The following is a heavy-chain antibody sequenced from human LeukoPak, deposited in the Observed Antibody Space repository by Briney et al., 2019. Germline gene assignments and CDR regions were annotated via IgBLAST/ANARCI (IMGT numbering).Heavy chain of an antibody. J-gene: IGHJ4*02. CDR1: GFTFTNAW. CDR2: IKSKSDGGAA. CDR3: ATDKGARDF. D-gene: IGHD4/OR15-4a*01. Sequence: GGSLRLSCAASGFTFTNAWMSWVRQAPGKGLEWVGRIKSKSDGGAADYAAPVKGRFTISRDDSKTTLYLQMNSLKTEDTAVYYCATDKGARDFWGQGTLVTVSS. V-gene: IGHV3-15*01.